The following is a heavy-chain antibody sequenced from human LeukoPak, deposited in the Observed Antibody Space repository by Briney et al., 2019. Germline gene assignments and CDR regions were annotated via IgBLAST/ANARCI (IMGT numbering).Heavy chain of an antibody. D-gene: IGHD2-15*01. J-gene: IGHJ5*02. CDR1: GGSISSGDYY. V-gene: IGHV4-30-4*01. CDR3: ARVVVASFGTDWFDP. CDR2: IYYSGST. Sequence: SQTLSLTCTVSGGSISSGDYYWSWIRQPPGKGLEWIGYIYYSGSTYYNPSLKSRFTISVDTSKNQFSLKLSSVTAADTAVYYCARVVVASFGTDWFDPWGQGTLVTVSS.